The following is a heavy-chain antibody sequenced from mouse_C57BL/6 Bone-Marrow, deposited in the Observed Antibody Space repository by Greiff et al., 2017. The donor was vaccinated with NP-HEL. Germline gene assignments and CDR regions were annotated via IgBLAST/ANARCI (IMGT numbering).Heavy chain of an antibody. J-gene: IGHJ2*01. D-gene: IGHD3-2*02. CDR1: GYAFSSSW. V-gene: IGHV1-82*01. Sequence: QVQLQQSGPELVKPGASVKISCKASGYAFSSSWMNWVKQRPGKGLEWIGRIYPGDGDTNYNGKFKGKATLTAYKSSSTTYMQLSSLTSEDSAVYFYARGELRLTLFDYWGQGTTLTVSS. CDR2: IYPGDGDT. CDR3: ARGELRLTLFDY.